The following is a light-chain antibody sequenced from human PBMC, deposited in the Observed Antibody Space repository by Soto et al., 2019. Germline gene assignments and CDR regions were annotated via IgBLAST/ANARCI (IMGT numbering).Light chain of an antibody. Sequence: QSVLTQPASVSRSPGQSITISCTGTSSDVGSYNLVSWYQQHPGKAPKLMIYEASKRPSGVSNRLSGSKSGNTASLTISGLQAEDEADYYCCSYAGSNTYVFGTGTKVTVL. CDR2: EAS. V-gene: IGLV2-23*01. CDR3: CSYAGSNTYV. CDR1: SSDVGSYNL. J-gene: IGLJ1*01.